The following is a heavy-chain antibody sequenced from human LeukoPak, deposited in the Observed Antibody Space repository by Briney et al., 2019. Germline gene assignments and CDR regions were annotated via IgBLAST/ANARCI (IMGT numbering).Heavy chain of an antibody. Sequence: SETLSLTCAVSGGSISSSNWWSWVRQPPGKGLEWIGEIYHSGSTNYNPSLKSRVTISVDKSKNQFSLKLSSVTAADTAVYYCARGVGYSSSYFDYWGQGTLVTVYS. V-gene: IGHV4-4*02. CDR3: ARGVGYSSSYFDY. J-gene: IGHJ4*02. CDR1: GGSISSSNW. D-gene: IGHD6-13*01. CDR2: IYHSGST.